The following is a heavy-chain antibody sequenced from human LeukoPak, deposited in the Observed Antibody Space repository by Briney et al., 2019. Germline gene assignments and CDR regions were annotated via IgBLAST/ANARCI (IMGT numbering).Heavy chain of an antibody. CDR3: ARDGSGPGFDY. Sequence: ASAKVSCKASGYTFTNYGITWVRQAPGQGLEWMGWISAYNGHTNYAQNLQGRVTMTTDTSTSTAYMELRSLTSDDTAVYYCARDGSGPGFDYWGQGTLVTVSS. D-gene: IGHD3-10*01. V-gene: IGHV1-18*01. CDR1: GYTFTNYG. CDR2: ISAYNGHT. J-gene: IGHJ4*02.